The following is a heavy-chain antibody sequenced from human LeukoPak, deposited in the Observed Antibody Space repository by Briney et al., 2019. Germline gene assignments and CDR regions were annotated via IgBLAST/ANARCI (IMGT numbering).Heavy chain of an antibody. CDR2: IYYSGST. V-gene: IGHV4-59*01. CDR1: GGSISSYY. Sequence: PSETLSLTCTVSGGSISSYYWSWIRQPPGKGLEWIGYIYYSGSTNYNPSLKSRVTITVDTSKNQFSLKLSSVTAADTAVYYCAREWAYYYGSGSYYDAFDIWGQGTMVTVSS. J-gene: IGHJ3*02. D-gene: IGHD3-10*01. CDR3: AREWAYYYGSGSYYDAFDI.